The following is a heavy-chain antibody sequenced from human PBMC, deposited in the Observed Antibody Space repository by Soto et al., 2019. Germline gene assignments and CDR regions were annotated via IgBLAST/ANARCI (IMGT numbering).Heavy chain of an antibody. CDR3: ARDDEYDDDGLDS. CDR1: GFGFSSHG. V-gene: IGHV3-33*01. D-gene: IGHD3-3*01. J-gene: IGHJ4*02. CDR2: MVRDGSEK. Sequence: QVQLVESGGGVVQPGRSLRLSCAASGFGFSSHGMHWVRQAPGKGLEWLAVMVRDGSEKFYADSVRGRFTISRDNSKNTLYLEMNSLRAEETAVYYCARDDEYDDDGLDSWGQGTLVTVSS.